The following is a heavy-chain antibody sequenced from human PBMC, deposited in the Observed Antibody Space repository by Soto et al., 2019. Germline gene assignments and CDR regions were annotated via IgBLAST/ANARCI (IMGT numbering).Heavy chain of an antibody. CDR1: GGSVSTSSYY. V-gene: IGHV4-39*01. D-gene: IGHD2-2*01. Sequence: SETLSLTCTVSGGSVSTSSYYWGWIRQPPGRGLEWIGTVYYTGSTYYNPSLNSRVTISVDTSKNQFSLKLSSVTAADTAVYYCARVPDVWGQGTTVTVSS. CDR2: VYYTGST. J-gene: IGHJ6*02. CDR3: ARVPDV.